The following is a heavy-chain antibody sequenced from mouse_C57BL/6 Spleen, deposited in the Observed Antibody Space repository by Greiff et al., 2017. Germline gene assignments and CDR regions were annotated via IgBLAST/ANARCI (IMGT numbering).Heavy chain of an antibody. CDR2: ISSGSSTI. J-gene: IGHJ2*01. D-gene: IGHD4-1*01. CDR1: GFTFSDYG. V-gene: IGHV5-17*01. Sequence: DVHLVESGGGLVKPGGSLKLSCAASGFTFSDYGMHWVRQAPEKGLEWVAYISSGSSTIYYADTVKGRFTISRDNAKNTLFLQMTSLRSEDTAMYYCARGAYWDNYFDYWGQGTTLTVSS. CDR3: ARGAYWDNYFDY.